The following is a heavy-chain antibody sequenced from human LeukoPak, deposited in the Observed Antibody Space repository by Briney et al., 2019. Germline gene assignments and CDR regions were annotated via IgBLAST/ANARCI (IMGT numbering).Heavy chain of an antibody. CDR1: GGSISSYY. Sequence: PSETLSLTCTVSGGSISSYYWSWIRQPPGKGLEWIGFIYYSGSTNYNPSLKSRVTISVDTSKIQFSLKLSSVTAADTAVYYCASRGGSGNYYYYGMDVWGQGTTVTVSS. CDR2: IYYSGST. D-gene: IGHD3-10*01. V-gene: IGHV4-59*08. J-gene: IGHJ6*02. CDR3: ASRGGSGNYYYYGMDV.